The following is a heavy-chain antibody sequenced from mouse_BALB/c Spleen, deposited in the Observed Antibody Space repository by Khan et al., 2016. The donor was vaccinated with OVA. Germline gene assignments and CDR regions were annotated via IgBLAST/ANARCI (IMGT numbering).Heavy chain of an antibody. CDR3: ASNLTGSFAY. D-gene: IGHD4-1*01. Sequence: EVELVESGGDLVKPGGSLKLSCAASGFTFSSYGMSWVRQTPAKRLEWVATISSDGSYTYYPDSVKGRFTLSRDNVKNTLYLQMSSLKSEDTAMYYCASNLTGSFAYWGQGTLVTVSA. J-gene: IGHJ3*01. CDR2: ISSDGSYT. V-gene: IGHV5-6*01. CDR1: GFTFSSYG.